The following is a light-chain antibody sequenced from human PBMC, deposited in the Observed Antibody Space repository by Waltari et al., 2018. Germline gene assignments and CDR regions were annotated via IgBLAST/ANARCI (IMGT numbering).Light chain of an antibody. Sequence: QSVLTQPPSASGTPGQRVTISCSGSSPNIGSNYVYWYQQLPGTAPKLLIYGNNRRTSGVPGRFSGSKSGASASLAISGLRSEDEGDYYCAAWDDSLSGPVFGGGTKLTVL. CDR1: SPNIGSNY. V-gene: IGLV1-47*01. J-gene: IGLJ2*01. CDR2: GNN. CDR3: AAWDDSLSGPV.